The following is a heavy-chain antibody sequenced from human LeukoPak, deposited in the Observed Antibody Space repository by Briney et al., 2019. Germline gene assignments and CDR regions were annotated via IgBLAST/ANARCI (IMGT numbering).Heavy chain of an antibody. CDR1: GFTFSSYA. J-gene: IGHJ4*02. Sequence: GGSLRLSCAASGFTFSSYAMHWVRQAPGKGLEYVSAISSNGGSTSYANSVKGRFTISRDNSKNTLYLQMGSLRAEDMAVYYCARSIVVASTEGLDYWGQGTLVTVSS. D-gene: IGHD3-22*01. V-gene: IGHV3-64*01. CDR2: ISSNGGST. CDR3: ARSIVVASTEGLDY.